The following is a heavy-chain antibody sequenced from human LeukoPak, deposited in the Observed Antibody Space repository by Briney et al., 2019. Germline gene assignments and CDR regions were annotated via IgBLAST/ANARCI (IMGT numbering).Heavy chain of an antibody. CDR2: IYTSGST. J-gene: IGHJ4*02. Sequence: PSETLSLTCTVSGGSISSSSYYWGWIRQPAGKGLEWIGRIYTSGSTNYNPSLKSRVTMSVDTSKNQFSLKLSSVTAADTAMYYCAREAGNTQYFDYWGQGTLVTVSS. D-gene: IGHD1-1*01. CDR3: AREAGNTQYFDY. CDR1: GGSISSSSYY. V-gene: IGHV4-61*02.